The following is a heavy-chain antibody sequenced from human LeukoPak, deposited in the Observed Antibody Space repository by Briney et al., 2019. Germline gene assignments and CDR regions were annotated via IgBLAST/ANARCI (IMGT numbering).Heavy chain of an antibody. CDR2: IIPIFGTA. Sequence: GASVKVSCKASGGTFSSYAISWVRQAPGQGLEWMGGIIPIFGTANYAQKFQGRVTITADESTSTAYMELSSLRSEDTAVYYCARVAAMVKTLYYMDVWGTGITVTVSS. V-gene: IGHV1-69*13. D-gene: IGHD5-18*01. CDR3: ARVAAMVKTLYYMDV. CDR1: GGTFSSYA. J-gene: IGHJ6*03.